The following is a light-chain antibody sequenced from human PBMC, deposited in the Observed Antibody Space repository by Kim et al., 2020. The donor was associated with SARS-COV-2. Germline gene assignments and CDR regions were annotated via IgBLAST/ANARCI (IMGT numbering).Light chain of an antibody. V-gene: IGLV3-19*01. CDR1: SLRSYY. CDR3: NSRDSSGNLWV. CDR2: GKN. J-gene: IGLJ3*02. Sequence: ALGQTVRITCQGDSLRSYYARWYQQKPGQAPVLVIYGKNNRPSGIPDRFSGSSSGNTASLTITGAQAEDEADYYCNSRDSSGNLWVFGGGTQLTVL.